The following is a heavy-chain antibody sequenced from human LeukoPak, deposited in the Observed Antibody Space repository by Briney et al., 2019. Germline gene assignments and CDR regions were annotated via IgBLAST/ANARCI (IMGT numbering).Heavy chain of an antibody. J-gene: IGHJ3*02. D-gene: IGHD3-10*01. Sequence: VASVKVSCKASGYTFTSYYMHWVRQAPGQGLEWMGIINPSGGSTSYAQKFQGRVTMTRDTSTSTAYMELSSLRSEDTAVYYCARDRITMVRGVIVQDAFDIWGQGTMVTVSS. CDR1: GYTFTSYY. V-gene: IGHV1-46*01. CDR2: INPSGGST. CDR3: ARDRITMVRGVIVQDAFDI.